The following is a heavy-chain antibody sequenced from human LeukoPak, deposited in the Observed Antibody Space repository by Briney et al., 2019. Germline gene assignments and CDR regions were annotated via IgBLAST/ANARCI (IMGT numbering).Heavy chain of an antibody. V-gene: IGHV4-34*01. J-gene: IGHJ6*03. CDR3: ARQGAVAAPYYYYMDV. D-gene: IGHD6-19*01. CDR2: INHSGRT. Sequence: SETLSLTCAIYGRSFSAYYWSWIRQPPGKGLEWIGEINHSGRTNYNPSLKSRVTISGRTSKNQFSLKLSSVTAADTAVYYCARQGAVAAPYYYYMDVWGKGTTVTVSS. CDR1: GRSFSAYY.